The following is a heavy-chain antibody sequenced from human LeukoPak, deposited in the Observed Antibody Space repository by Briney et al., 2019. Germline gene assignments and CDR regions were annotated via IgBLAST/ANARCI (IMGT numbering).Heavy chain of an antibody. CDR1: GGSFSGYY. D-gene: IGHD2/OR15-2a*01. CDR2: INHSGST. V-gene: IGHV4-34*01. CDR3: ARISEDLYYYYGMDV. J-gene: IGHJ6*02. Sequence: PSETLSLTCAVYGGSFSGYYWSWIRQPPGKGLEWIGEINHSGSTNYNPSLKSRVTISVDTSKNQFSLKLSSVTAADTAVYCCARISEDLYYYYGMDVWGQGTMVTVSS.